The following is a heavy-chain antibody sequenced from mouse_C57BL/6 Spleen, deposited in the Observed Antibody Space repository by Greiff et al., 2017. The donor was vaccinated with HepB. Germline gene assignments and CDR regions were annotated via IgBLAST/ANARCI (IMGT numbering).Heavy chain of an antibody. Sequence: VQLQQSDAELVKPGASVKISCKVSGYTFTDYTIHWMKQRPEQGLEWIGYIYPRDGSTKYNEKFKGKATLTADKSSSTAYMQLNSLTSEDSAVYFCARDTAVGGGYDAMDYWGQGTSVTVSS. CDR3: ARDTAVGGGYDAMDY. CDR2: IYPRDGST. J-gene: IGHJ4*01. D-gene: IGHD1-1*01. CDR1: GYTFTDYT. V-gene: IGHV1-78*01.